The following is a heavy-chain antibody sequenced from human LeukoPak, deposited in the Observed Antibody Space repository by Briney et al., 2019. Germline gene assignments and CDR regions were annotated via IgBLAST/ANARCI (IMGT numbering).Heavy chain of an antibody. Sequence: GGSLRLSCAASGFTFSSYSMNWVRQAPGKGLEWVSSISSSSSYIYYADSVKGRFTISRDNAKNSLYLQMNSLRAEDTAVYYCARGRITISLQEQDAFDIWGQGTMVTVSS. CDR3: ARGRITISLQEQDAFDI. CDR2: ISSSSSYI. V-gene: IGHV3-21*01. CDR1: GFTFSSYS. J-gene: IGHJ3*02. D-gene: IGHD3-9*01.